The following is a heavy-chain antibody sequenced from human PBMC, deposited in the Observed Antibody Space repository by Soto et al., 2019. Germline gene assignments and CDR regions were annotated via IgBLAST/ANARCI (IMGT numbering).Heavy chain of an antibody. J-gene: IGHJ3*01. CDR2: IRHNGGEE. CDR1: GFASSDDS. V-gene: IGHV3-7*01. D-gene: IGHD3-22*01. Sequence: AGGSLRLSCAASGFASSDDSMSWVRQSPGKGRGGVANIRHNGGEEDTVGSVKGRLTVSRDTAKSSMYLQMNSLRVEDTAVYYCARVYYDSRGPTKYRAFDFWGQGTMVTVSS. CDR3: ARVYYDSRGPTKYRAFDF.